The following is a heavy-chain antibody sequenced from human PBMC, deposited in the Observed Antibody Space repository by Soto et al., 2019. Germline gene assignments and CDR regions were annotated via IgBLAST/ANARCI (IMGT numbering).Heavy chain of an antibody. CDR2: TRTKAQGYTT. Sequence: EVQLVESGGDLVQPGGSLRLSCAASGFTFSDHYMEWVRQAPGKGLEWVGRTRTKAQGYTTEYAASVKGRFTISRDDSKDSVYLQMNSLKTDDTAMYYCGRVPMNDVRYHADYWGQGTLVTVSS. CDR1: GFTFSDHY. V-gene: IGHV3-72*01. J-gene: IGHJ4*02. D-gene: IGHD2-2*01. CDR3: GRVPMNDVRYHADY.